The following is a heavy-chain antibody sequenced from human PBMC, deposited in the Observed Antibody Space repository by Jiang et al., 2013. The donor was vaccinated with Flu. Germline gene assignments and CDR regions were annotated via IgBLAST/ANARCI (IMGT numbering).Heavy chain of an antibody. CDR3: ARTFWSGYYSRRDYFDY. CDR1: GGSISSGGYY. CDR2: IYYSGST. Sequence: KPSQTLSLTCTVSGGSISSGGYYWSWIRQXPGKGLEWIGYIYYSGSTYYNPSLKSRVTISVDTSKNQFSLKLSSVTAADTAVYYCARTFWSGYYSRRDYFDYWGQGTLVTVSS. J-gene: IGHJ4*02. D-gene: IGHD3-3*01. V-gene: IGHV4-31*03.